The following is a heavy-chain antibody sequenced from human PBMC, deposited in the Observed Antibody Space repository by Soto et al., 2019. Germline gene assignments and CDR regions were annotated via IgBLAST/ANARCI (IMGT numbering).Heavy chain of an antibody. CDR1: GESGSDSY. CDR3: ARGVMEGAFKGGRRSYYWFLDL. J-gene: IGHJ2*01. D-gene: IGHD3-16*01. CDR2: INPSKGA. Sequence: QAHLQQWGAGLVRPSETLSLTCAVYGESGSDSYWTWIRRSPGRGLEWLGDINPSKGATYNPSLPMRVSISLDTSKRQRSLQLFSAADADTAVYYCARGVMEGAFKGGRRSYYWFLDLWGRGTLVAVS. V-gene: IGHV4-34*01.